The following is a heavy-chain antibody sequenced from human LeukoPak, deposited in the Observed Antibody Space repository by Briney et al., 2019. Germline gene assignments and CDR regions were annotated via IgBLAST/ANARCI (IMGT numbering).Heavy chain of an antibody. CDR3: ARDNGNKYYFDY. Sequence: GGSLRLSCAASGFMFSDYFMCWIRQAPGKELEWISYISSNSKYTKYADSVKGRFTISRDNAKKSLYLQMNSLRAEDTAVYYCARDNGNKYYFDYWGQGTLVTVSS. CDR1: GFMFSDYF. J-gene: IGHJ4*02. D-gene: IGHD2-8*01. V-gene: IGHV3-11*05. CDR2: ISSNSKYT.